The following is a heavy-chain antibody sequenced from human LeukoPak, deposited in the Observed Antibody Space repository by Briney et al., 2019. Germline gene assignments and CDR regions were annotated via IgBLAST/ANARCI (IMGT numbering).Heavy chain of an antibody. CDR1: GGSISSGGYY. CDR3: ARAYFPYYYYGMDV. CDR2: IYYSGST. J-gene: IGHJ6*02. Sequence: SETLSLTCTVSGGSISSGGYYWSWIRQHPGKGLEWIGYIYYSGSTYYNPSLKSRVTISVDTSKNQFSLKLSSVTAADTAVYYCARAYFPYYYYGMDVWGQGTLVTVSS. D-gene: IGHD2/OR15-2a*01. V-gene: IGHV4-31*03.